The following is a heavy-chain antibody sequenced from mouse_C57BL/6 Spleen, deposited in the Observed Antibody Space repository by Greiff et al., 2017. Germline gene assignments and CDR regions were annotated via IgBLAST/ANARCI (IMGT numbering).Heavy chain of an antibody. CDR3: AREGAYDGYPAWFAY. CDR1: GYTFTDYN. CDR2: INPNNGGT. D-gene: IGHD2-3*01. J-gene: IGHJ3*01. V-gene: IGHV1-22*01. Sequence: VQLQQSGPELVKPGASVKMSCKASGYTFTDYNMHWVKQSHGKSLEWIGYINPNNGGTSYNQKFKGKATLTVNKSSSTAYMELRSLTSEDSAVYYCAREGAYDGYPAWFAYWGQGTLVTVSA.